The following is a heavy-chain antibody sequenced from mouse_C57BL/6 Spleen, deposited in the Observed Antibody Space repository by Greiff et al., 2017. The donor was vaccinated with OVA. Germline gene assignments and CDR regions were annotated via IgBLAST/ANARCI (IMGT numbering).Heavy chain of an antibody. Sequence: VMLVESGPGLVQPSQSLSITCTVSGFSLTSYGVHWVRQSPGKGLEWLGVIWSGGSTDYNAAFISRLSISKDNSKSQVFFKMNSLQADDTAIYYCARNPLTVVASYYAMDYWGQGTSVTVSS. CDR3: ARNPLTVVASYYAMDY. V-gene: IGHV2-2*01. CDR1: GFSLTSYG. D-gene: IGHD1-1*01. J-gene: IGHJ4*01. CDR2: IWSGGST.